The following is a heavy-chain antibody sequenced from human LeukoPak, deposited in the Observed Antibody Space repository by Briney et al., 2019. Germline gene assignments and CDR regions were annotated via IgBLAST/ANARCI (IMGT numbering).Heavy chain of an antibody. CDR2: MNPNSGNT. CDR1: GYTFTSYD. CDR3: ARGESSSWYRYYYYYTWTS. J-gene: IGHJ6*03. Sequence: ASVKVSCKASGYTFTSYDINWVRQATGQGLEWMGWMNPNSGNTGYAQKFQGRVTMTRNTSISTAYMELSSLRSEDTAVYYCARGESSSWYRYYYYYTWTSGAKGPRSPSP. D-gene: IGHD6-13*01. V-gene: IGHV1-8*01.